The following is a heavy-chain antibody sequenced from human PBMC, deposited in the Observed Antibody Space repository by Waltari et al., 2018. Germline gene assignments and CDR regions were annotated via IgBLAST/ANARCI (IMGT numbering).Heavy chain of an antibody. V-gene: IGHV4-4*07. D-gene: IGHD2-8*01. CDR2: IYSTGSP. CDR3: ARDRMYAPEPDFAH. J-gene: IGHJ4*02. Sequence: QVQLQESGPGLVRPSETLSLTCTVSGGSRPNYFWSWIRQPAGKGLEWIGRIYSTGSPDYSPFFKGRVTMSLDSSRNQFSLILTSVTAADTAVYFCARDRMYAPEPDFAHWGQGALVTVSS. CDR1: GGSRPNYF.